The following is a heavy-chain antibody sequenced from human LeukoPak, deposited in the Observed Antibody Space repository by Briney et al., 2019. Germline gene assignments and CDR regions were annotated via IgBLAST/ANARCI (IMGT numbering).Heavy chain of an antibody. D-gene: IGHD3-10*01. CDR2: ISYDATNK. V-gene: IGHV3-30*18. CDR3: AKESWSTDSGKGAFDI. CDR1: GFTFSSYG. Sequence: PGRSLRLSCAASGFTFSSYGIHWVRQAPGKGLEWVALISYDATNKYFTDSVKGRFTISRDNSKKTLYLQMNGLRPEDTAVYYCAKESWSTDSGKGAFDIWGQGTMVTVSS. J-gene: IGHJ3*02.